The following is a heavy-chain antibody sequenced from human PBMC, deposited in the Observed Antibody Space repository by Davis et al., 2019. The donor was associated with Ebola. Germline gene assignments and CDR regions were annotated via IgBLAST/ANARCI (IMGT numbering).Heavy chain of an antibody. Sequence: GGSLRLSCAASGFTFDDYAMHWVRQAPGKGLEWVSGISWNSGSIGYADSVKGRFTISRDNAKNSLYLQMNSLRAEDTAVYYCAKGGFRELLGLYYGMDVWGQGTTVTVSS. CDR3: AKGGFRELLGLYYGMDV. J-gene: IGHJ6*02. CDR2: ISWNSGSI. V-gene: IGHV3-9*01. CDR1: GFTFDDYA. D-gene: IGHD3-10*01.